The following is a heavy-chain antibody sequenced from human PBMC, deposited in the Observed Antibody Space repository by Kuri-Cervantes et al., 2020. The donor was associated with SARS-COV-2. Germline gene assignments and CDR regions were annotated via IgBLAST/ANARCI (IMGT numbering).Heavy chain of an antibody. Sequence: GGSLRLSCAASGFAFNHHWMHWVRQVPGKGLVWVSRVDSDGSSVTYADSVKGRFTSSRDNAKNTLYLQMNSLRVEDTAVYYCVRGYDILTGNYNGYYYYYGMDVWGQGTTVTVSS. D-gene: IGHD3-9*01. J-gene: IGHJ6*02. CDR2: VDSDGSSV. CDR3: VRGYDILTGNYNGYYYYYGMDV. V-gene: IGHV3-74*03. CDR1: GFAFNHHW.